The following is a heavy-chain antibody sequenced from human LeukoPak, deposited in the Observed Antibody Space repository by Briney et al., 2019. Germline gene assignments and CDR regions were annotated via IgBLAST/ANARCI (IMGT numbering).Heavy chain of an antibody. Sequence: GGSLILSCAASGFTFSHYGFHWVRQAPGKGLEWVAVIWSDGSNKYYGDSVKGRFIIYRDDSQNTVYLQMNSLRAEDTGVYYCAKDAQRGFDYSNSLEYWGQGSLVTVSS. V-gene: IGHV3-33*06. J-gene: IGHJ4*02. CDR2: IWSDGSNK. CDR3: AKDAQRGFDYSNSLEY. CDR1: GFTFSHYG. D-gene: IGHD4-11*01.